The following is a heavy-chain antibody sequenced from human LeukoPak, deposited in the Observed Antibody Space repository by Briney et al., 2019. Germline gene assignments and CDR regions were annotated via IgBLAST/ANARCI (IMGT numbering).Heavy chain of an antibody. CDR1: GFTFSSYW. Sequence: GGSLRLSCAASGFTFSSYWMSWVRQAPGKGLEWVAVISYDGSNKYYADSVKGRFTISRDNSKNTLYLQMNSLRAEDTAVYYCHFNYYDSSGYQFDYWGQGTLVTVSS. J-gene: IGHJ4*02. V-gene: IGHV3-30*03. CDR2: ISYDGSNK. CDR3: HFNYYDSSGYQFDY. D-gene: IGHD3-22*01.